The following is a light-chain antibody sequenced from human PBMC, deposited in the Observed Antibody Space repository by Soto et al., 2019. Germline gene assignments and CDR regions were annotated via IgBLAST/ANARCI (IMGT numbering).Light chain of an antibody. J-gene: IGKJ1*01. V-gene: IGKV3-15*01. Sequence: EIVMRQSPATLSVSPGERATLSCRASQSVSSNLAWYQQKPGQAPRLLIYGASTRATGIPARFSGSGSGTEFTLPISSLQSEDFAVYYCQQYNNWPRTFGQGTKVDIK. CDR1: QSVSSN. CDR2: GAS. CDR3: QQYNNWPRT.